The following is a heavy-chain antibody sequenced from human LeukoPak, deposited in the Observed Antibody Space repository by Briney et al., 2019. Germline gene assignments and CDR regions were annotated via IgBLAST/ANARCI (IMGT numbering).Heavy chain of an antibody. Sequence: SETLSLTCTVSGGSVSTDNYYWSWIRQPPGKGLEWIGYIYYSGSTYYNPSLKSRVTISVDTSKNQFSLKLSSVTAADTAVYYCARSRDGYNKGFDYWGQGTLVTVSS. CDR1: GGSVSTDNYY. J-gene: IGHJ4*02. CDR2: IYYSGST. CDR3: ARSRDGYNKGFDY. V-gene: IGHV4-61*01. D-gene: IGHD5-24*01.